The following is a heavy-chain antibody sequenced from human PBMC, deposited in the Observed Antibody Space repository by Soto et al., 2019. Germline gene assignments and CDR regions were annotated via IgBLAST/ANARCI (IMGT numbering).Heavy chain of an antibody. D-gene: IGHD3-22*01. Sequence: LRLSCAASGFTFSSYGMHWVRQAPGKGLEWVAVISYDGSNKYYADSVKGRFTISRDNSKNTLYLQMNGLRAEDTAVYYCAKDTYYYDSSGYIDYWGQGTLVTVSS. CDR2: ISYDGSNK. V-gene: IGHV3-30*18. CDR3: AKDTYYYDSSGYIDY. CDR1: GFTFSSYG. J-gene: IGHJ4*02.